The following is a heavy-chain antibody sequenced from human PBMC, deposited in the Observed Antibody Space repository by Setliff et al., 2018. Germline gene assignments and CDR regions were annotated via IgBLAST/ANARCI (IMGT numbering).Heavy chain of an antibody. CDR2: IDTSGRT. Sequence: SETLSLTCTVSGDSIGRGGFHWSWVRQPAGKGLKWIGRIDTSGRTQYNLALKSRVTISIDMSKNQFSLKVTSVTAADTANYSCARDPHLTGGLDRWGQGTLVTVSS. J-gene: IGHJ5*02. V-gene: IGHV4-61*02. D-gene: IGHD3-9*01. CDR1: GDSIGRGGFH. CDR3: ARDPHLTGGLDR.